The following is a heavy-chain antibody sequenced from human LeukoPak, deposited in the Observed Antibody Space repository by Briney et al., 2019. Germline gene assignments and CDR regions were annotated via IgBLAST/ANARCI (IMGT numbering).Heavy chain of an antibody. Sequence: GASVKVSCKASGGTFSSYAISWVRQAPGQGLEWMGGIIPIFGTANYAQKFQGRVTITADESTSTAYMELSSLRSEDTAVYYCARGYCSSTGCYYYAFDIWGQGTMVTVSS. CDR3: ARGYCSSTGCYYYAFDI. CDR2: IIPIFGTA. J-gene: IGHJ3*02. V-gene: IGHV1-69*13. CDR1: GGTFSSYA. D-gene: IGHD2-2*01.